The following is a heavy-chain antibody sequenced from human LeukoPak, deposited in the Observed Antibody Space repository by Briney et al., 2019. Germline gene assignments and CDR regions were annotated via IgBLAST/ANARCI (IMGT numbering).Heavy chain of an antibody. CDR2: INPKGGGT. D-gene: IGHD6-25*01. J-gene: IGHJ4*02. V-gene: IGHV1-2*02. CDR3: ARYSSGWPFDS. CDR1: GYTFTGYY. Sequence: GASVKVSCKDSGYTFTGYYMHWVRQAPAQGLEWMGWINPKGGGTNYAQKVQGRVTMTRDTSITTVYMELSRLGSDDTAVYYCARYSSGWPFDSWGQGTLVTVSS.